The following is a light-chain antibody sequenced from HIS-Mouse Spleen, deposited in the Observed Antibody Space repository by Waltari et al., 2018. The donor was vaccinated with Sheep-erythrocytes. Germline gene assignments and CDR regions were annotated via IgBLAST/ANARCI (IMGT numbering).Light chain of an antibody. CDR1: QSISSY. CDR3: QQSYSTLYT. CDR2: AAS. J-gene: IGKJ2*01. V-gene: IGKV1-39*01. Sequence: DIQMTQYPSSMSASVGDRVTITCSASQSISSYLNWYQQKPGKAPKLLIYAASSLQSGVPSRFSGSGSGTDFTLTISSLQPEDFATYYCQQSYSTLYTFGQGTKLEIK.